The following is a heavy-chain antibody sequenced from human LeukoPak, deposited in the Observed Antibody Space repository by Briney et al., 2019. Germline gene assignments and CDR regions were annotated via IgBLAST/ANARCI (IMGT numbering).Heavy chain of an antibody. D-gene: IGHD5-12*01. CDR2: IGTAGDT. CDR3: ARGGGDSGYAGHGMDV. J-gene: IGHJ6*02. Sequence: GGSLRLSCAASGFTFSSYDMHWVRQATGTGLEWVSAIGTAGDTYYPGSVKGRFTISRENAKNSLYLQMNSLRAGDTAVYYCARGGGDSGYAGHGMDVWGQGTTVTVSS. V-gene: IGHV3-13*01. CDR1: GFTFSSYD.